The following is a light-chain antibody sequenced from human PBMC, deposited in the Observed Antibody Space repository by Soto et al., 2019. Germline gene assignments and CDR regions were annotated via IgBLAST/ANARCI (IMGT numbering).Light chain of an antibody. CDR3: QQYNNWPPYT. J-gene: IGKJ2*01. CDR2: AAS. V-gene: IGKV1-12*01. Sequence: DIQMTQSPSSVSASVGDRVTITCRASQGISSWLAWYQQKPGKAPKLLIYAASTRATGIPARFSGSGSGTEFTLTISSLQSEDFAVYYCQQYNNWPPYTFGQGTKLEIK. CDR1: QGISSW.